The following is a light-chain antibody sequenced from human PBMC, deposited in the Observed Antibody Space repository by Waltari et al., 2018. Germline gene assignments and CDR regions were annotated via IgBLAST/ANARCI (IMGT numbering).Light chain of an antibody. CDR2: DAS. CDR3: QQRSDWPPH. J-gene: IGKJ5*01. CDR1: QSVSSY. Sequence: EIVLTQSPATLSLSPGERATLSCRASQSVSSYLGWYQQTPGQAPRLLIYDASNRATGIPARFSGSGSGTDFTLTISSLEPEDFAVYYCQQRSDWPPHFGQGTRLDMK. V-gene: IGKV3-11*01.